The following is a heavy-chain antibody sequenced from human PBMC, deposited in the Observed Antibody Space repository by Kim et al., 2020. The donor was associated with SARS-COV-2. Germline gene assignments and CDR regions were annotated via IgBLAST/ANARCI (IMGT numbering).Heavy chain of an antibody. Sequence: ASVKVSCKASGYTFTSYAMHWVRQAPGQRLEWMGWINAGNGNTKYSQKFQGRVTITRDTSASTAYMELSSLRSEDTAVYYCARLITGTPGNFDYWGQGTLVTVSS. CDR3: ARLITGTPGNFDY. CDR1: GYTFTSYA. D-gene: IGHD1-20*01. CDR2: INAGNGNT. J-gene: IGHJ4*02. V-gene: IGHV1-3*01.